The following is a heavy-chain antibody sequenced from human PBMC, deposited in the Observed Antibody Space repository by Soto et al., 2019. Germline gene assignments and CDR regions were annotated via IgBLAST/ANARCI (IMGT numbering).Heavy chain of an antibody. V-gene: IGHV3-21*01. D-gene: IGHD5-12*01. CDR1: GFTFSSYS. CDR2: ISSSSSYI. J-gene: IGHJ6*02. Sequence: EVQLVESGGGLVKPGGSLRLSCAASGFTFSSYSMNWVRQAPGKGLEWVSSISSSSSYIYYADSVKGRFTISRDNAKNSLYLRMNGLRAEDTAVYYCARVWRGEYSGLTSAVWGQGSTVTVSS. CDR3: ARVWRGEYSGLTSAV.